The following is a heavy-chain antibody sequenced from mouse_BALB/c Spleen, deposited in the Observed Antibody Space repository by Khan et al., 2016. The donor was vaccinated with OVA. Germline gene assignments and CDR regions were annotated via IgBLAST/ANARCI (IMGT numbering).Heavy chain of an antibody. J-gene: IGHJ4*01. V-gene: IGHV3-2*02. CDR3: SSELGRYYAMDY. D-gene: IGHD4-1*01. Sequence: VQLKQSGPGLVKPSQSLSLTCTVTGYSITRDYAWNWIRQFPGNKLEWMGYISNSGSTTYNPSLKSRISITRDTSKNRSFLQLNSVTTEDTATYYCSSELGRYYAMDYWGQGTSVTVSS. CDR1: GYSITRDYA. CDR2: ISNSGST.